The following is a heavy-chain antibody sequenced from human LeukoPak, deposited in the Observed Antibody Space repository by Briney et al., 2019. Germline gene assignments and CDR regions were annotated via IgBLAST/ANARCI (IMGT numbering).Heavy chain of an antibody. D-gene: IGHD2-15*01. Sequence: PGGSLRLSCAASGFTFSNAWMSWVRQAPGKGLEWVGRIKSKTDGGTTDYAAPVKGRFTISRDDSKNTLYLQMNSLKTEDTAVYYCTTHADDIVVVVAATPSVDYWGQGTLVTVSS. J-gene: IGHJ4*02. CDR3: TTHADDIVVVVAATPSVDY. V-gene: IGHV3-15*01. CDR1: GFTFSNAW. CDR2: IKSKTDGGTT.